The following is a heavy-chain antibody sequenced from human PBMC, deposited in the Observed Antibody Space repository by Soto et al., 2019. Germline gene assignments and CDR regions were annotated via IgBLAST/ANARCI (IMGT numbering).Heavy chain of an antibody. J-gene: IGHJ4*02. Sequence: VQVVASGGGFVQPGRSLRLSCAVSGFRFEQYVMHWVRQAPGKGLECVSTVSPTGDTVAYADSVEGRFTVSRDNAKNSLYLQMNSLKGDDTAVYYCVKDAPNGSIDDWGQGTLVTVSS. D-gene: IGHD3-10*01. CDR1: GFRFEQYV. V-gene: IGHV3-9*01. CDR2: VSPTGDTV. CDR3: VKDAPNGSIDD.